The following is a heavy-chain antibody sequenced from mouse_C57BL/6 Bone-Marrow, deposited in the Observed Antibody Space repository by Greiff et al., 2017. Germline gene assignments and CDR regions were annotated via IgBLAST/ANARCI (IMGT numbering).Heavy chain of an antibody. Sequence: EVKLMESGGGLVKPGGSLKLSCAASGFTFSSYAMSWVRQTPEKRLEWVATISDGGSYTYYPDNVKGRFTISRDNAKNNLYLQMSHLKSEDTAMYYCTREEELVDYWGQGTTLTVSS. V-gene: IGHV5-4*01. CDR2: ISDGGSYT. CDR1: GFTFSSYA. J-gene: IGHJ2*01. CDR3: TREEELVDY. D-gene: IGHD4-1*01.